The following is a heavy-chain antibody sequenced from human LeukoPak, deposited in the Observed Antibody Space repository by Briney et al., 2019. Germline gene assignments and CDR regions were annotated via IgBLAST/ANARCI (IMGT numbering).Heavy chain of an antibody. J-gene: IGHJ4*02. Sequence: SETLSLTCTVSGVSISSYYWSWIRQPPGKGLEWIGYIYYSGSTSYNPSLKSRVTISVDTSKNQFSLKLSSVTAADTAVYYCAREGGSEAPFDYWGQGTLVTVSS. CDR2: IYYSGST. V-gene: IGHV4-59*12. CDR3: AREGGSEAPFDY. CDR1: GVSISSYY. D-gene: IGHD2-15*01.